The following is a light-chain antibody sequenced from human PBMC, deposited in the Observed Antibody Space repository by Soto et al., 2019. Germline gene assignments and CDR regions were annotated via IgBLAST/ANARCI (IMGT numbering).Light chain of an antibody. V-gene: IGKV3-20*01. CDR1: QSVCSRC. CDR2: GAS. Sequence: ETVLTQSPGTLSLSPGERVTLSCRASQSVCSRCLAWYQQKPGQSPRLLIYGASSRATGIPDRFSGSGSGTDFTLTISRLEPEDFAVYYCQHYGTTPWTFSQGTKVGIK. J-gene: IGKJ1*01. CDR3: QHYGTTPWT.